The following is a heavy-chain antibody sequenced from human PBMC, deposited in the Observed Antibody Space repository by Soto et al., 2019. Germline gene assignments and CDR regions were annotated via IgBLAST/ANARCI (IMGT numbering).Heavy chain of an antibody. D-gene: IGHD1-26*01. Sequence: EVQLVESGGGLVKPGGSLRLSCAASGFTFSSYTFAWVRQAPGEGLEWVSSIGHSRTYIYYADSMKGRFTVSRVNDNNSLFLQMERMRVEDADVYYCAGVKVGVTGWGHFDHWGQGALVTVSS. CDR1: GFTFSSYT. J-gene: IGHJ4*02. V-gene: IGHV3-21*01. CDR3: AGVKVGVTGWGHFDH. CDR2: IGHSRTYI.